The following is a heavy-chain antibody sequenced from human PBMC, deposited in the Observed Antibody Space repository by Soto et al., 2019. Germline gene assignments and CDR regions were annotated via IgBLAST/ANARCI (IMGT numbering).Heavy chain of an antibody. CDR2: ISAYNGNT. CDR1: GYTFTSYG. D-gene: IGHD6-19*01. V-gene: IGHV1-18*01. J-gene: IGHJ5*02. Sequence: AASVKVSCKASGYTFTSYGISWVRQAPGQGLEWMGWISAYNGNTNYAQKLQGRVTMTTDTSTSTAYMELRSLRSDDTAVYYCARSRIAVAGTNWFDPWGQGTLVTVSS. CDR3: ARSRIAVAGTNWFDP.